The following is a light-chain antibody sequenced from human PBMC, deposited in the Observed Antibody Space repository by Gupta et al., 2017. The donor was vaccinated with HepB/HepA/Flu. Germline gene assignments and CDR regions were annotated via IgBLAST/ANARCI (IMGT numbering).Light chain of an antibody. CDR1: PIVSRY. V-gene: IGKV3-11*01. J-gene: IGKJ2*01. Sequence: IVLNQSPATLSLSPGGRATLSCRASPIVSRYVAWYPQKPGQATRLLIDDASNRATGIPAMCSGGGAGKVCTPTSSSLEPEYVAFYSCQQRSYAPLTFGRGTKLEIK. CDR3: QQRSYAPLT. CDR2: DAS.